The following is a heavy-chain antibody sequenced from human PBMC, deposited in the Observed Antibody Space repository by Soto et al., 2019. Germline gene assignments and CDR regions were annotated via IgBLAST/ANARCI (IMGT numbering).Heavy chain of an antibody. D-gene: IGHD4-17*01. CDR2: MSPTSGST. Sequence: QVQLVQSGAEVKKPGASVKVSCKASGYTFTSYDLNWVRQATGQGLERLGWMSPTSGSTGYAQKFQGRVTMTRDASISTAYMELSSLTSEDTAVYYCARDYGGNSGWFDPWGQGTLVTVSS. V-gene: IGHV1-8*01. CDR1: GYTFTSYD. CDR3: ARDYGGNSGWFDP. J-gene: IGHJ5*02.